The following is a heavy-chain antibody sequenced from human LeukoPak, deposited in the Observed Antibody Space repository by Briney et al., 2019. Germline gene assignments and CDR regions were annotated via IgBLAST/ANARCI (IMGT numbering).Heavy chain of an antibody. CDR2: ISGSGGST. Sequence: GGSLRLSCAASGFTFSSYAMSWVRQAPGKGLEWVPAISGSGGSTYYADSVKGRFTISRDNSKNTLYLQMNSLRAEDTAVYYCAKDGAYARGEYYFDYWGQGTLVTVSS. V-gene: IGHV3-23*01. D-gene: IGHD2-2*01. CDR3: AKDGAYARGEYYFDY. CDR1: GFTFSSYA. J-gene: IGHJ4*02.